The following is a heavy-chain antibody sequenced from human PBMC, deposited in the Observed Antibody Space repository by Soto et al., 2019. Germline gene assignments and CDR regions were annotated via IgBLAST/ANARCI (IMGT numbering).Heavy chain of an antibody. CDR1: GGSISSSSYY. V-gene: IGHV4-39*01. D-gene: IGHD1-26*01. CDR2: IYYSGST. Sequence: PSETLSLTCTVSGGSISSSSYYWGWIRQPPGKGLEWIGSIYYSGSTYYNPSLKSRVTISVDTSKDQFSLKLSSVTAADTAVYYCARVGATDYGMDVWGQGTTVTVSS. J-gene: IGHJ6*02. CDR3: ARVGATDYGMDV.